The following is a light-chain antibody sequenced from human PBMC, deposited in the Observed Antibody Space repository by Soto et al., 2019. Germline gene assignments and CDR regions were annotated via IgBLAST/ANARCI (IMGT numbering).Light chain of an antibody. Sequence: QSALTQPPSASGSPGQSVTISCTGTSSDVGGNNYVSWYQQHPGKAPKLMIYEVSERPSGVPDRFSGSKSGNTASLTVSGLQAEDEADYYCCAYAGSGTVVFGGGTKLTVL. CDR3: CAYAGSGTVV. CDR1: SSDVGGNNY. V-gene: IGLV2-8*01. J-gene: IGLJ2*01. CDR2: EVS.